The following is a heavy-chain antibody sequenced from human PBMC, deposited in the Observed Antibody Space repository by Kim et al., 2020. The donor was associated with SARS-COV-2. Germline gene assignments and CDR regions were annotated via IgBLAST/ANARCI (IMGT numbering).Heavy chain of an antibody. V-gene: IGHV4-31*02. CDR3: ARARGSTMIVVVMGAFEI. Sequence: KSRVTISVDTSKNQFSLKLSSVTAADTAVYYCARARGSTMIVVVMGAFEIWGQGKMVTVSS. D-gene: IGHD3-22*01. J-gene: IGHJ3*02.